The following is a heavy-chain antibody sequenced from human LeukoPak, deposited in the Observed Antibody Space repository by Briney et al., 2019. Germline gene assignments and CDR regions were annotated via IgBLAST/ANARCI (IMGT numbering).Heavy chain of an antibody. CDR1: GFTFNDYG. V-gene: IGHV3-30*18. Sequence: GGSLRLSCAASGFTFNDYGMHWVRQAPGKGLEWVAVISYDGNNKYYADSVRGRFTISRDNSKHTLYLQMNSLRAEDTALYYCAKDVSGSDFAEDYWGQGTLVSVSS. CDR2: ISYDGNNK. J-gene: IGHJ4*02. D-gene: IGHD2-21*02. CDR3: AKDVSGSDFAEDY.